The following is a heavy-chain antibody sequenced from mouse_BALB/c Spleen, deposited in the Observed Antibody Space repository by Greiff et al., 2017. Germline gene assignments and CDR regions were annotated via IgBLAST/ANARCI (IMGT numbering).Heavy chain of an antibody. D-gene: IGHD1-1*02. Sequence: DLVKPGASVKLSCKASGYTFTSYWINWIKQRPGQGLEWIGRIAPGSGSTYYNEMFKGKATLTVDTSSSTAYIQLSSLSSEDSAVYFCARGGNNPSGYWGQGTTLTVSS. J-gene: IGHJ2*01. V-gene: IGHV1S41*01. CDR1: GYTFTSYW. CDR2: IAPGSGST. CDR3: ARGGNNPSGY.